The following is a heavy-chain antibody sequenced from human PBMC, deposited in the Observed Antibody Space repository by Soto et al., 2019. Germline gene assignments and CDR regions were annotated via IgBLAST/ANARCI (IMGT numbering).Heavy chain of an antibody. D-gene: IGHD2-15*01. J-gene: IGHJ3*02. CDR1: GFNVSRNY. CDR2: IYNDGRT. Sequence: EVQVVESGGGLVQPPGSLRLSCAASGFNVSRNYMAWVRLAPGRGLEWVSFIYNDGRTADADSVKGRFIISKDHSKNTLSLQMNSLRVEDTAVYYCARRIPIAMGDSFDIWGRGTAVIVSS. CDR3: ARRIPIAMGDSFDI. V-gene: IGHV3-66*01.